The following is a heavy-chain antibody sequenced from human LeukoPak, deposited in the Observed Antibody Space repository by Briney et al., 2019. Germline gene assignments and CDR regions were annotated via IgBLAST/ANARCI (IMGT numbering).Heavy chain of an antibody. J-gene: IGHJ3*02. D-gene: IGHD1-26*01. CDR1: GYTFTGYY. CDR3: ARGGSVMRPAAFDI. Sequence: GASVKVSCKASGYTFTGYYMHWVRQAPGQGLEWMGWINPNSGGTNYAQKFQGWVTMTRDTSISTAYMELSRLRSDDTAVYYCARGGSVMRPAAFDIWGQGTMVTVSS. CDR2: INPNSGGT. V-gene: IGHV1-2*04.